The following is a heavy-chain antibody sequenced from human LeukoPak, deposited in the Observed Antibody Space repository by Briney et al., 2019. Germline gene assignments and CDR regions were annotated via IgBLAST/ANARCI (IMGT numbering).Heavy chain of an antibody. CDR1: GGSISSSRYY. Sequence: PLETLSLTCTVSGGSISSSRYYWGWIRQPPGKGLEWIGSMYYSGSTYYNPSLKSRVTISVDTSKNQFSLKLSSVTAADTAVYYCARHLMVAAAFDYWGQGTLVTVSS. CDR3: ARHLMVAAAFDY. CDR2: MYYSGST. D-gene: IGHD2-8*01. J-gene: IGHJ4*02. V-gene: IGHV4-39*07.